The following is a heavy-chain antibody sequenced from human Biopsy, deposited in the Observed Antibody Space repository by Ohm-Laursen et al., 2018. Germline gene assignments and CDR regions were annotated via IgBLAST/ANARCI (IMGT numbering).Heavy chain of an antibody. CDR2: IIPMYRTS. J-gene: IGHJ4*02. V-gene: IGHV1-69*13. CDR3: ARESGPHSGSFAY. CDR1: GGPFGSYA. Sequence: SVKASCKSSGGPFGSYAINWMRQAPGQGPEWMGDIIPMYRTSNYAQKFQGRLTITADEYTSTAYMELNSLTSEDTAVYYCARESGPHSGSFAYWGQGTLVTVSS. D-gene: IGHD6-6*01.